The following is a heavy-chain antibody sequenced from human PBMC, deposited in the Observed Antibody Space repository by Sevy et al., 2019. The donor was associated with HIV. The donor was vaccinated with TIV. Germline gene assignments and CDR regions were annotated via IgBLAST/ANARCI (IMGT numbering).Heavy chain of an antibody. CDR1: GFTVSSNY. CDR3: VGIAAAGGTNYYYYYYMDV. Sequence: GGSLRLSCAASGFTVSSNYMSWVRQAPGKGLEWVSVIYSGGSTYYADSVKGRFTISSDKSKNRLYLQMNSLRAEDTAVYYCVGIAAAGGTNYYYYYYMDVWGKGTTVTVSS. J-gene: IGHJ6*03. V-gene: IGHV3-53*01. D-gene: IGHD6-13*01. CDR2: IYSGGST.